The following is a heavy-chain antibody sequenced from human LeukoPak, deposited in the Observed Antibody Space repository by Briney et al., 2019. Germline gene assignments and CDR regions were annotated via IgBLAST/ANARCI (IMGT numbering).Heavy chain of an antibody. V-gene: IGHV3-23*01. Sequence: GGSLSLSCAVSGITLSNYGMSWVHQAPGKGLEWVAGISDSGSNTKYADSVKGRFTISRDNPKNTLYLHMNSLRAEDTAVYFCAKRGVVIRVILVGFHKEAYYFDSWGQGALVTVSS. D-gene: IGHD3-22*01. J-gene: IGHJ4*02. CDR3: AKRGVVIRVILVGFHKEAYYFDS. CDR1: GITLSNYG. CDR2: ISDSGSNT.